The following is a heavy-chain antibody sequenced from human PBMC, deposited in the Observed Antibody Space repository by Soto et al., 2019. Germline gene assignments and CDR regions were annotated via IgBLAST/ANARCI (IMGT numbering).Heavy chain of an antibody. CDR3: ARHFGYSYGYNYYYYGMDV. J-gene: IGHJ6*02. Sequence: GESLKISCKGSGYSFTIYWIAWVRQIPGKVLEWMGMIYPGDSDTRYSPSFQGQVTISADKSITTAYLQWSSLSASDTAMYYCARHFGYSYGYNYYYYGMDVWGQGITVTVSS. V-gene: IGHV5-51*01. D-gene: IGHD5-18*01. CDR2: IYPGDSDT. CDR1: GYSFTIYW.